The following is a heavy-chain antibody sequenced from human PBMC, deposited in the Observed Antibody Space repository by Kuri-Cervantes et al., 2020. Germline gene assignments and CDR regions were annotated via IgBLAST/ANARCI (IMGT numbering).Heavy chain of an antibody. CDR2: ISAYNGNT. Sequence: ASVKVSCKASGYTFTSYGISWVRQAPGQGLEWMGWISAYNGNTNYAQKLKGRVTMTTDTSTSTAYMELRSLRTDDTAVYYCAREPADTNYFDYWGQGNLVTVSS. CDR1: GYTFTSYG. V-gene: IGHV1-18*01. J-gene: IGHJ4*02. D-gene: IGHD5/OR15-5a*01. CDR3: AREPADTNYFDY.